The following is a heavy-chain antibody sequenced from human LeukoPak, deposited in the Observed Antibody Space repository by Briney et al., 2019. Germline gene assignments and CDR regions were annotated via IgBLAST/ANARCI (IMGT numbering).Heavy chain of an antibody. CDR2: ISSSSSYI. Sequence: GGSLRLSCAASGFTFSSYSMNWVRQALGKGLEWVSSISSSSSYIYYADSVKGRFTISRDNAKNSLYLQMNSLRAEDTAVYYCARDNHYYGSAFDLWGHGTLVTVSS. J-gene: IGHJ2*01. D-gene: IGHD3-10*01. CDR1: GFTFSSYS. CDR3: ARDNHYYGSAFDL. V-gene: IGHV3-21*01.